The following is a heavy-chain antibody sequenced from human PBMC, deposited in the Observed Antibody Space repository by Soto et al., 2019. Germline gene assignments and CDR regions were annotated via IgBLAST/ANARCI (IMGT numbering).Heavy chain of an antibody. CDR1: GFTFSSYA. CDR3: AKEQVEDYYDSSGGMDV. CDR2: ISGSGGST. Sequence: GGSLRLSCAASGFTFSSYAMSWVRQAPGKGLEWVSAISGSGGSTYYADSVKGRFTISRDNSKNTLYLQMNSLRAEDTAVYYCAKEQVEDYYDSSGGMDVWGQGTTVTVSS. V-gene: IGHV3-23*01. D-gene: IGHD3-22*01. J-gene: IGHJ6*02.